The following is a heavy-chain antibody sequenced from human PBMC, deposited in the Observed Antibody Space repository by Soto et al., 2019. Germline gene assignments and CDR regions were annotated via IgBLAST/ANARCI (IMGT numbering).Heavy chain of an antibody. CDR1: GFTFSNAW. CDR2: ISYDGSNK. Sequence: GGSLRLSCAASGFTFSNAWMNWVRQAPGKGLEWVEVISYDGSNKYYADSVKGRFTISRDNSKNTLYLQMNSLRAEDTAVYYCARDVEQQLYDDWFDPWGQGTLVTVSS. D-gene: IGHD6-13*01. J-gene: IGHJ5*02. V-gene: IGHV3-30-3*01. CDR3: ARDVEQQLYDDWFDP.